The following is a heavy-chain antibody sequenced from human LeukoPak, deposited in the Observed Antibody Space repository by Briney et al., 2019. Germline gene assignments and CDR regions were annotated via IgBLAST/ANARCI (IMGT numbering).Heavy chain of an antibody. CDR3: ARGIRFLEWSYRFDP. D-gene: IGHD3-3*01. CDR1: GFTFSSYW. J-gene: IGHJ5*02. V-gene: IGHV3-7*04. CDR2: IKQDGSEK. Sequence: GGSLRLSCAASGFTFSSYWMSWVRQAPGKGLEWVANIKQDGSEKYYVDSVKGRFTNSRDNAKNSLYLQMNSLRAEDTAVYYCARGIRFLEWSYRFDPWGQGTLVTVSS.